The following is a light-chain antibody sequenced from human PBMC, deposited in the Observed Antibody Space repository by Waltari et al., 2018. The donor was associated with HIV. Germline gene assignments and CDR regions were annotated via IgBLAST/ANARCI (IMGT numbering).Light chain of an antibody. CDR2: DVT. J-gene: IGLJ2*01. CDR3: ASHAGSKDV. CDR1: SSDVGAYNY. V-gene: IGLV2-8*01. Sequence: QSALAQPPSASRSPGQSVTSPCPGTSSDVGAYNYVSWFQQHPGKAPKLMIYDVTKRPSGVPDRFSGSKSGNTASLTVSGLQAEDEADYYCASHAGSKDVFGGETRLTVL.